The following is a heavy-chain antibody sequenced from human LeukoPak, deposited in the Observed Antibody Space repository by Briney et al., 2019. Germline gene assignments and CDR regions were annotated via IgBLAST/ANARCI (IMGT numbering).Heavy chain of an antibody. CDR1: GYTFTSYY. J-gene: IGHJ4*02. V-gene: IGHV1-46*01. Sequence: ASVKVSCKASGYTFTSYYMHWVRQAPGQGLEWMGIINPSRGSTSYAQKFQGRVTMTRDTSTSTVYMELSSLRSEDTAVYYCARVVGATTYYFDSWGQGTLVTVSS. CDR2: INPSRGST. CDR3: ARVVGATTYYFDS. D-gene: IGHD1-26*01.